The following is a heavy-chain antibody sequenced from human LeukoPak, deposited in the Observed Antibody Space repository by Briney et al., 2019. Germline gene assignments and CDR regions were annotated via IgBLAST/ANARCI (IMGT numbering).Heavy chain of an antibody. D-gene: IGHD1/OR15-1a*01. CDR1: GFTFSSYA. Sequence: GGSLRLXCAASGFTFSSYAMSWGRQAPGKGLEWVSAISGSGGSTYYADSVKGRFTISRDNSKNTLYLQMNSLRAEDTAVYFCAKVEQRFPYFDYWGQGTLVTVSS. CDR3: AKVEQRFPYFDY. J-gene: IGHJ4*02. V-gene: IGHV3-23*01. CDR2: ISGSGGST.